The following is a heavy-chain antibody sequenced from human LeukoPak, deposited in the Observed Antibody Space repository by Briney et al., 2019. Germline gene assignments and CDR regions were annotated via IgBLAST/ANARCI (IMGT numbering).Heavy chain of an antibody. CDR3: VRRDGRGGATMGALDS. Sequence: SETLSLTCTISAASISSSSHHWGWIRQSPGKGLEWIGSIYYGQTIYYNPSLNSRVTISVLTSKDQFTLQLNSVTAADTAAYYCVRRDGRGGATMGALDSWGQGSLVTVSS. V-gene: IGHV4-39*01. CDR2: IYYGQTI. D-gene: IGHD5-12*01. J-gene: IGHJ4*02. CDR1: AASISSSSHH.